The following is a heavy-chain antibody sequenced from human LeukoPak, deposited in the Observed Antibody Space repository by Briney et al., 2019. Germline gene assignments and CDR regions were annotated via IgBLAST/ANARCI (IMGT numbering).Heavy chain of an antibody. Sequence: GGSLRLSCAASGFTFSSYAMSWVRQAPGKGLEWVSAISGSGGSTYYADSVKGRFTISRDNSKNTLYLQMNSLRAEDTAVHYCARDYRGYSYGSTDYWGQGTLVTVSS. CDR3: ARDYRGYSYGSTDY. J-gene: IGHJ4*02. D-gene: IGHD5-18*01. V-gene: IGHV3-23*01. CDR1: GFTFSSYA. CDR2: ISGSGGST.